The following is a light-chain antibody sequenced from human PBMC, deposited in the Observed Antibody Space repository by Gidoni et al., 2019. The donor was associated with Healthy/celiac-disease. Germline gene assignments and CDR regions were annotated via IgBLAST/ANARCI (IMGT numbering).Light chain of an antibody. V-gene: IGKV4-1*01. J-gene: IGKJ2*01. CDR2: WAS. Sequence: DIVMTQSPDFLAASLGERATINCKSSQSFLYSSNNKNYLAWYQQKPGQPPKLLIYWASTRESGVPDRFSGSGSGTDFTLTISSLQAEDVAVYYCQQYYSTPYTFGHGTKLEIK. CDR1: QSFLYSSNNKNY. CDR3: QQYYSTPYT.